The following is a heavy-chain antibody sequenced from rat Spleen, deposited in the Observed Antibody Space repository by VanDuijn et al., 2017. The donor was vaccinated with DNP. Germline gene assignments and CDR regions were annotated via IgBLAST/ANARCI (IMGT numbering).Heavy chain of an antibody. V-gene: IGHV5-25*01. J-gene: IGHJ4*01. Sequence: EVQLVESGGGLVQPGRSLKLSCAPSGFTFSDYYMAWVRQAPTKGLEWVASISTSGGSTYYRDSVKGRFTISRDNAKSTLYLKMDSLRSEDTATYYCAKGPVDYAMDAWGQGTSVTVSS. CDR3: AKGPVDYAMDA. CDR1: GFTFSDYY. CDR2: ISTSGGST.